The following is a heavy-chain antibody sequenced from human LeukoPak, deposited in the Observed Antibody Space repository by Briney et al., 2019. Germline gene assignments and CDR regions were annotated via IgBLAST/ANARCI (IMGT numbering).Heavy chain of an antibody. V-gene: IGHV3-30-3*01. D-gene: IGHD3-22*01. CDR2: ISDDETYK. CDR3: AKDLGRGNYYDSSPY. J-gene: IGHJ4*02. Sequence: GGSLRLSCAASGFTFNSYSMHWVRQAPGKGLEWVTAISDDETYKFYADSVKGRFTISRDNSKNTLYLQMNSLRVEDTAIYYCAKDLGRGNYYDSSPYWGQGTLVTVSS. CDR1: GFTFNSYS.